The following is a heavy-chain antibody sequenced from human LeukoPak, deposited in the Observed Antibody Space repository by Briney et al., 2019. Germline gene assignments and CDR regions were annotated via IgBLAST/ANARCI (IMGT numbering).Heavy chain of an antibody. Sequence: SGPALVKPTQTLTLTCTFSGFSLSTSGMRGSWIRQPPGKALEWLARIDWDDDKFYSTSLKTRLTISKDTSKNQVVLTMTNMDPVDTATYYCARMATRGVNPYFDYWGQGTLVTVSS. D-gene: IGHD3-10*01. CDR2: IDWDDDK. V-gene: IGHV2-70*04. CDR1: GFSLSTSGMR. CDR3: ARMATRGVNPYFDY. J-gene: IGHJ4*02.